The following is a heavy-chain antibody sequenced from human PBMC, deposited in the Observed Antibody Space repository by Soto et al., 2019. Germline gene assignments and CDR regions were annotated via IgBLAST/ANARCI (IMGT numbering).Heavy chain of an antibody. CDR2: IYYSGST. CDR1: GGSISSGGYY. V-gene: IGHV4-31*03. D-gene: IGHD4-17*01. Sequence: SETLSLTCTVSGGSISSGGYYWSWIRQHPGKGLEWIGYIYYSGSTYYNPSLKSRVTISVDTSKNQFSLKLSSVTAADTAVYYFARDRWVYGDDGNYYYYGMDVWGQGTTVTVSS. CDR3: ARDRWVYGDDGNYYYYGMDV. J-gene: IGHJ6*02.